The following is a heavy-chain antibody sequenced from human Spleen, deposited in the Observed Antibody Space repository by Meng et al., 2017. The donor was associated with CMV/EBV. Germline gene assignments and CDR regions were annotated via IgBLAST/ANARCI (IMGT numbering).Heavy chain of an antibody. D-gene: IGHD5-24*01. CDR1: GFTFSSYA. Sequence: GGSLRLSCAASGFTFSSYAMSWVRQAPGKGLEWVSGISGSGGSTYYADSVKGRFTITRDNSKNTVYLQMNSLRAEDTAVFYCARALRDNDNWFDPWGQGTLVTVSS. J-gene: IGHJ5*02. V-gene: IGHV3-23*01. CDR2: ISGSGGST. CDR3: ARALRDNDNWFDP.